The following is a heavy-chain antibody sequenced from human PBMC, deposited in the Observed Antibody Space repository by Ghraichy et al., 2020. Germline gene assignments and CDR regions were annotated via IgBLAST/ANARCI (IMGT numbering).Heavy chain of an antibody. CDR3: AKEDYDFWSGYYSSPTGLSRNIDY. CDR2: ISGSGGST. Sequence: GGSLRLSCAASGFTFSSYAMSWVRQAPGKGLEWVSAISGSGGSTYYADSVKGRFTISRDNSKNTLYLQMNSLRAEDTAVYYCAKEDYDFWSGYYSSPTGLSRNIDYWGQGTLVTVSS. D-gene: IGHD3-3*01. CDR1: GFTFSSYA. J-gene: IGHJ4*02. V-gene: IGHV3-23*01.